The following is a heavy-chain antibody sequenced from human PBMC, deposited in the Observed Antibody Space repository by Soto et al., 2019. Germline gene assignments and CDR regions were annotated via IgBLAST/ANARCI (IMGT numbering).Heavy chain of an antibody. D-gene: IGHD2-2*01. J-gene: IGHJ5*02. CDR1: GSTFTSYG. CDR3: AGDTTGCSSTSCSEVDTAMLTCWFDP. CDR2: ISAYNGNT. Sequence: QVRLVQSGAEVKKPGASVKVSCQASGSTFTSYGIIWVRQAPGQGLEWMGRISAYNGNTNYAQKPQGRFTMTTDTSTSRDDMELRRLRPDDTAVYYCAGDTTGCSSTSCSEVDTAMLTCWFDPRGQGTLVTVSS. V-gene: IGHV1-18*01.